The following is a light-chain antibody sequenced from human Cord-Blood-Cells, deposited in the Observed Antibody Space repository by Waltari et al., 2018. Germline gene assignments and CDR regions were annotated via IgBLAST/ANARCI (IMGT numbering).Light chain of an antibody. V-gene: IGLV2-14*01. CDR3: SSYTSSSTLYV. CDR1: SSDVGGYNY. CDR2: EVS. Sequence: QSALTQPASVSGSPGQSITISCTGTSSDVGGYNYVSCYQQHPGKAPKLMIYEVSNRPAGVSNRVSGSKSGNTASLTISGLQAEDEADYYCSSYTSSSTLYVFGTGTKVTVL. J-gene: IGLJ1*01.